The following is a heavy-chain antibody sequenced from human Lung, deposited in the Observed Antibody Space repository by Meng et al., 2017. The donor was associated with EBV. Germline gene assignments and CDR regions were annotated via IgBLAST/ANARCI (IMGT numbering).Heavy chain of an antibody. V-gene: IGHV4-34*01. Sequence: QGSLQQSLGWRCRTEETLSPACACYGGSCSGYYWSWISQPPGKGLEGIGEINHSGSTNYTPSLKSRVTISVDRSKNQFSLKVNSVTAADTAVYYCARRMTVAIDFWGQGTLVTVSS. D-gene: IGHD5-12*01. J-gene: IGHJ4*02. CDR1: GGSCSGYY. CDR2: INHSGST. CDR3: ARRMTVAIDF.